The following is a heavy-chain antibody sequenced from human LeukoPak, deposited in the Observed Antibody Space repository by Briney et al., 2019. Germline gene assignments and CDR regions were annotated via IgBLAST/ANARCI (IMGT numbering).Heavy chain of an antibody. CDR2: ISGTGVST. CDR3: AKAPGSGWYGDYFDY. D-gene: IGHD6-19*01. Sequence: GGSLRLSCAASGLTFSSYAMSWVRQAPGEGLEWVSTISGTGVSTYYADSVKGRFTISRDNSKNTLYLQMNSLRAEDTAVYYCAKAPGSGWYGDYFDYWGQGTLVTVSS. V-gene: IGHV3-23*01. CDR1: GLTFSSYA. J-gene: IGHJ4*02.